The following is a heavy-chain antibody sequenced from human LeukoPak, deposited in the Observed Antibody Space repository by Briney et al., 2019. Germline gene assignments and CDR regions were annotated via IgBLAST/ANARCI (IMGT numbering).Heavy chain of an antibody. V-gene: IGHV3-23*01. D-gene: IGHD5-12*01. CDR2: ISGSGGST. CDR1: GGSISSGGYY. J-gene: IGHJ4*02. Sequence: ETLSLTCTVSGGSISSGGYYWSWVRQAPGKGLEWVSAISGSGGSTYYADSVKGRFTISRDSSKNTLYLQMNSLRAEDTAVYYCARAPSLWLQFDYWGQGTLVTVSS. CDR3: ARAPSLWLQFDY.